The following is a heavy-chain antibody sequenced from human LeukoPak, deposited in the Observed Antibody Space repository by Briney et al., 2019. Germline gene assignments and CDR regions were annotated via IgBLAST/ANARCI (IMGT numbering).Heavy chain of an antibody. D-gene: IGHD2-2*01. J-gene: IGHJ4*02. Sequence: GASLKISCKGSGYSFTSYWICWVRQMPGKGLEWMGIIYPGDSDTRYRPSFQGQVTISADKSISTAYLQWSSLKASDTAMYYCARRGCSSTSCPRPLYFDYWGQGTLVTVSS. CDR1: GYSFTSYW. V-gene: IGHV5-51*01. CDR2: IYPGDSDT. CDR3: ARRGCSSTSCPRPLYFDY.